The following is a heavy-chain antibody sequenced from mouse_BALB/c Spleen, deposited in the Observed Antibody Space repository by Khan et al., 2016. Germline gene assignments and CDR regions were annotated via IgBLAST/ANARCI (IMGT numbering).Heavy chain of an antibody. CDR3: ARRGGNYWYFDV. D-gene: IGHD1-1*01. V-gene: IGHV1-9*01. CDR1: GYTFSSYW. Sequence: QVQLQQSGAELMKPGASVKISCKATGYTFSSYWIEWVKQRPGHGLEWIGEILPGSGNSIYNEKFKGTATFTADTSYNTAYMQLSSLTSEDAAVYYCARRGGNYWYFDVWGAGTTVTVSS. CDR2: ILPGSGNS. J-gene: IGHJ1*01.